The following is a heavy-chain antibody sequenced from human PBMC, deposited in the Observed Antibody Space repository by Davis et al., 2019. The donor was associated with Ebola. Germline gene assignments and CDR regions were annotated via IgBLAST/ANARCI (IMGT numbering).Heavy chain of an antibody. CDR3: ASSSGYPFEC. J-gene: IGHJ4*02. CDR1: GFTFSSYG. D-gene: IGHD3-22*01. Sequence: PGGSLRLSCAASGFTFSSYGMSWVRQAPGKGLEWVSGISGSGGRTYYADSVKGRFTISRDNSKNTLYLQMNSLRAEDKVVYYCASSSGYPFECWGQGTLVTVSS. CDR2: ISGSGGRT. V-gene: IGHV3-23*01.